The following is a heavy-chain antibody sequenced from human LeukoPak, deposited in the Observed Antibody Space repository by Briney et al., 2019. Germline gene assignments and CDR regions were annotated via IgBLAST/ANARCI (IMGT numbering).Heavy chain of an antibody. CDR2: IYYSGST. CDR3: ARQAPCGNDYGCGSHFDY. J-gene: IGHJ4*02. Sequence: SETLSLTCTVSGGSISSYYWSWIRQPPGKGLEYIGYIYYSGSTNYNPSLKSRVTISVDTSKNQFSLRLSSVTAADTAVYYCARQAPCGNDYGCGSHFDYWGQGTLVTVPS. D-gene: IGHD4/OR15-4a*01. CDR1: GGSISSYY. V-gene: IGHV4-59*08.